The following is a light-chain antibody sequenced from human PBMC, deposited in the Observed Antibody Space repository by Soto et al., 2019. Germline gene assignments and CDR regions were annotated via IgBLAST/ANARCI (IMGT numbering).Light chain of an antibody. CDR1: SSDVGNYNL. Sequence: QSVLTQPASVSGSPGQSITISCTGTSSDVGNYNLVSWYQQHPGKAPKLMISEVSKRPSGVSNRFSGSKSGNTVSLTISGLQAEDEADYYCCSYAGDITWVFGGGTQLTVL. CDR2: EVS. CDR3: CSYAGDITWV. J-gene: IGLJ3*02. V-gene: IGLV2-23*02.